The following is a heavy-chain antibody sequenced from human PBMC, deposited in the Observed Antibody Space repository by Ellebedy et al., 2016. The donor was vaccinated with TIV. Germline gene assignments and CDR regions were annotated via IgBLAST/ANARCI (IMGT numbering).Heavy chain of an antibody. CDR2: IKQDGSEI. D-gene: IGHD3-3*01. Sequence: PGGSLRLSCAASGFTFGSYWMSWVRQAPGKGMEWVANIKQDGSEIGFVDSVEGRFIISRDNAKNALYLEMSSLRVEDTAVYYCARDQEWAEPGSTRFDYWGQGTLVTVSS. J-gene: IGHJ4*02. CDR1: GFTFGSYW. CDR3: ARDQEWAEPGSTRFDY. V-gene: IGHV3-7*01.